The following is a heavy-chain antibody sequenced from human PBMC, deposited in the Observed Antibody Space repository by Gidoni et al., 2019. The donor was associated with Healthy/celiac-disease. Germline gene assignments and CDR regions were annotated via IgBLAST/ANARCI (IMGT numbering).Heavy chain of an antibody. D-gene: IGHD2-21*02. J-gene: IGHJ5*02. CDR1: GGSISRYY. Sequence: QVELQESGPGLGKPSEQLSLTCTGSGGSISRYYWGWIRQPAGTGLEWIGRIYTSGSTNYNHSLKSRVTMSVDTSKNQFSLQLSSVTAADTAVYYCARDAYCGGDCYPASWGQGTLVTVSS. CDR2: IYTSGST. CDR3: ARDAYCGGDCYPAS. V-gene: IGHV4-4*07.